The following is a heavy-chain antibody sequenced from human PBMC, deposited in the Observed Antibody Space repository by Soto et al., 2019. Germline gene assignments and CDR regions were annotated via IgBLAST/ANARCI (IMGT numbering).Heavy chain of an antibody. D-gene: IGHD6-13*01. CDR3: AHIGSSWLFDY. V-gene: IGHV2-5*02. CDR2: IYWDDDK. J-gene: IGHJ4*02. CDR1: GFSLSTSGVG. Sequence: SGPTLVNPTQTLTLTCTFSGFSLSTSGVGVGWIRQPPGKALEWLALIYWDDDKRYSPSLKSRLTITKDTSKNKVVLTMTNIDPLDTATYYCAHIGSSWLFDYWGQGTLVTVSS.